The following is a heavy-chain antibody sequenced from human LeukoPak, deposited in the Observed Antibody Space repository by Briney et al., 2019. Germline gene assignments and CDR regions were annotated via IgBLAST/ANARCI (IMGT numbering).Heavy chain of an antibody. D-gene: IGHD5-24*01. Sequence: SVKVSCKASGGTFSSYAISWVRQAPGQGLEWMGRIIPIFGTANYAQKFQGRVTITTDESTSTAYMELSRLRSEDTAVYYCPPTRGSYYYYYMDVWGKGTTVTVSS. CDR3: PPTRGSYYYYYMDV. V-gene: IGHV1-69*05. CDR1: GGTFSSYA. CDR2: IIPIFGTA. J-gene: IGHJ6*03.